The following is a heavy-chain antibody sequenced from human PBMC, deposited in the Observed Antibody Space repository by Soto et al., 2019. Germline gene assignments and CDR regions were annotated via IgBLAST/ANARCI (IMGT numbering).Heavy chain of an antibody. V-gene: IGHV4-59*01. J-gene: IGHJ4*02. CDR2: IYYSGYT. D-gene: IGHD6-13*01. Sequence: SETLSLTCTVSAGSISTYYWAWIRQPPGKGLEWVGYIYYSGYTNYNPSLKSRVTISVDISKNQFSLKLSSVTAADTAVYYCARCLTPEAADYWGQGTLVTVSS. CDR1: AGSISTYY. CDR3: ARCLTPEAADY.